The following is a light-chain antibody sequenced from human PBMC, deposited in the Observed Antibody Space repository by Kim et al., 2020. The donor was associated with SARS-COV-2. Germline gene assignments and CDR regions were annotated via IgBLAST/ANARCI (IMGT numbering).Light chain of an antibody. CDR1: QSVSSY. CDR2: DAS. V-gene: IGKV3-11*01. Sequence: IVLTQSPATLSLSPGERATLSCRASQSVSSYLAWYQQKPGQAPRLLIYDASNRATGIPARFSGSGSGKDFTLTISSLEPEDFAVYYCQQRSLTFGGGTKGDIK. J-gene: IGKJ4*02. CDR3: QQRSLT.